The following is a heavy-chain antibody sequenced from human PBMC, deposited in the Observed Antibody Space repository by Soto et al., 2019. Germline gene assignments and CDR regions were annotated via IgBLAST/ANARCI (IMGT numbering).Heavy chain of an antibody. D-gene: IGHD2-8*01. V-gene: IGHV3-23*01. CDR3: AKDATAVNGVWDPFDM. CDR2: VGGSDTDK. CDR1: GFTFSAYA. J-gene: IGHJ3*02. Sequence: GGSLRLSCAASGFTFSAYAMSWVRQAPGKGLQWVSGVGGSDTDKHYADSVRGRFTVSRDNSKNTLYLQMNSLRADGTAVYYCAKDATAVNGVWDPFDMWGQGTEVTVSS.